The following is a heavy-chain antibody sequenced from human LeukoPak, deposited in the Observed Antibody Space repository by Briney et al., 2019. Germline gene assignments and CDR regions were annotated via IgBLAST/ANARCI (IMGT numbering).Heavy chain of an antibody. CDR1: GFTFSTYW. J-gene: IGHJ4*02. Sequence: PGGSLRLSCATSGFTFSTYWMGWVRQAPGKGLEWAANIKQDGSEKYYVDSVKGRFTISRDNAKNSLYLQMNSLRAEDTAVYYCARMGFHYFDYCGQGTLVTVSS. D-gene: IGHD1-26*01. V-gene: IGHV3-7*01. CDR2: IKQDGSEK. CDR3: ARMGFHYFDY.